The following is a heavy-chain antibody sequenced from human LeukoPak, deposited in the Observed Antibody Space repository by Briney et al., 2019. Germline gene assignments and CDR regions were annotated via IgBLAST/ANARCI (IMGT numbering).Heavy chain of an antibody. V-gene: IGHV1-18*01. CDR3: ASGGGFWSGYYKADAFDI. Sequence: GASVKVSCKASGYTFTSYGISWVRQAPGQGLEWMGWISAYNGNTNYAQKLQGRVTMTTDTSTSTAYMELRSLRSDDTAVYYCASGGGFWSGYYKADAFDIWGQGTMVTVSS. J-gene: IGHJ3*02. D-gene: IGHD3-3*01. CDR2: ISAYNGNT. CDR1: GYTFTSYG.